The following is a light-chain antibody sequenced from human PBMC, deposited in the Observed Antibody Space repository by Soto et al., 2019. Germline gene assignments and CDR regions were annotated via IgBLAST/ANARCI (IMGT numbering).Light chain of an antibody. CDR2: DAS. Sequence: EIVLTQSPGTLSLSPGERATLSCRASQKISSYLAWYQQKPGQAPRLLIYDASNRATGIPARFSGSGSGTDFNLTISSLEPEDFAVYYCQQRSNWPPLTFGGGTKVEIK. CDR1: QKISSY. CDR3: QQRSNWPPLT. J-gene: IGKJ4*01. V-gene: IGKV3-11*01.